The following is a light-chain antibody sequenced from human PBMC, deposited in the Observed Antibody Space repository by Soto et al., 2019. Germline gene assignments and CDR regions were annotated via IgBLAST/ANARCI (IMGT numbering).Light chain of an antibody. CDR2: ANI. Sequence: QAVVTQPPSVSGAPGQRVTISCTGSSSNLGADYDVHWYQQFPGTAPKVLIHANINRPSGVPDRFSASKSGTSASLAITGLQAEDEAVYYCQSYDISLSAVVFGGGTKLTVL. J-gene: IGLJ2*01. CDR3: QSYDISLSAVV. CDR1: SSNLGADYD. V-gene: IGLV1-40*01.